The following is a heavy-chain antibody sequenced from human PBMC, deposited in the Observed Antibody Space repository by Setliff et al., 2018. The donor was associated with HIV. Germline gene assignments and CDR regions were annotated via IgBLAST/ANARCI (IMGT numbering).Heavy chain of an antibody. V-gene: IGHV3-30*02. Sequence: GGSLRLSCEASGFTFSSHGMHWLRQAPGKGLEWVTFIRYDGSDIHYADSVKGRFTISRDNSKNTLYLQMNSLRVEDAAVYYCAKDLGLRYCSSTSCHGVLDYWGQGTLVTVSS. J-gene: IGHJ4*02. CDR2: IRYDGSDI. CDR3: AKDLGLRYCSSTSCHGVLDY. D-gene: IGHD2-2*01. CDR1: GFTFSSHG.